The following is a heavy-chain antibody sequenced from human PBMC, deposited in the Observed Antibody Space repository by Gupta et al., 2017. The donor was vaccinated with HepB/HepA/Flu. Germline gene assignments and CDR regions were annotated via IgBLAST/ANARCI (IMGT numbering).Heavy chain of an antibody. CDR3: AREQQLVPIGY. Sequence: QVQLVESGGGVVQPGRSLRLSCAASAFTFSSYAMHWVRQAPGKGLEWVAVISYDGSNKYYADSVKGRFTISRDNSKNTLYLQMNSLRAEDTAVYYCAREQQLVPIGYWGQGTLVTVSS. D-gene: IGHD6-13*01. J-gene: IGHJ4*02. V-gene: IGHV3-30-3*01. CDR1: AFTFSSYA. CDR2: ISYDGSNK.